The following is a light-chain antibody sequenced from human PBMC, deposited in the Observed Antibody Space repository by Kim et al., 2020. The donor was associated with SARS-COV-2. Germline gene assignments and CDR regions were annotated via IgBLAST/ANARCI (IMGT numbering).Light chain of an antibody. CDR3: QVWDSSTWV. Sequence: SVALEQPASITCGGNIFVTTNVPWYQQKPGQAPVLVMYRDTNRPSGIPERFSGSNSGNTATLTISRAQAGDEADYYCQVWDSSTWVFGGGTQLTVL. J-gene: IGLJ3*02. CDR1: IFVTTN. V-gene: IGLV3-9*01. CDR2: RDT.